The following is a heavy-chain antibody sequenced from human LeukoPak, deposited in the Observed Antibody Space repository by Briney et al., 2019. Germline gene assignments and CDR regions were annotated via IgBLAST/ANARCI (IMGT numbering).Heavy chain of an antibody. CDR3: ARRAYCSGDSCYAGGYCFDP. CDR1: GGSISSSSYY. V-gene: IGHV4-39*01. J-gene: IGHJ5*02. CDR2: IYVRGST. D-gene: IGHD2-15*01. Sequence: SETLSLTCTVSGGSISSSSYYWGWIRQPPGKGLEWIGSIYVRGSTYYNPSLKSRVTISVDTSKNQFSLKLSSVTAADTAVYYCARRAYCSGDSCYAGGYCFDPWGQGTLVTVSS.